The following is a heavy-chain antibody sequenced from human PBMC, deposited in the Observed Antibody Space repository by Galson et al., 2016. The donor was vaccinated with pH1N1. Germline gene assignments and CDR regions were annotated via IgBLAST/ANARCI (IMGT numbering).Heavy chain of an antibody. J-gene: IGHJ3*02. Sequence: QSGAEVKKPGESLKISCKGSGYSLSSYWIAWVRQMPGKGLEWMGIIYPGDSDTRYTPSFQGQVTISADKSNNTAYLQWSSLKASDTAMYYCARRSEDIGVDMWGQGTMVIVSA. D-gene: IGHD5-12*01. V-gene: IGHV5-51*01. CDR2: IYPGDSDT. CDR3: ARRSEDIGVDM. CDR1: GYSLSSYW.